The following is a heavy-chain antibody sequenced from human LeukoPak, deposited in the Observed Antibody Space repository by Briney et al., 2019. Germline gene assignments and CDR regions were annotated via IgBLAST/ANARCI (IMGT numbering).Heavy chain of an antibody. CDR1: GGSISSGGYY. V-gene: IGHV4-30-2*01. CDR3: ASGLSAYCGGDCYGRGDYFDY. D-gene: IGHD2-21*01. CDR2: IYHSGST. Sequence: PSETLSLTCTVSGGSISSGGYYWSWIRQPPGKGLEWIGYIYHSGSTYYNPSLKSRVTISVDRSKNQFSLKLSSVTAADTAVYYCASGLSAYCGGDCYGRGDYFDYWGQGTLVTVSS. J-gene: IGHJ4*02.